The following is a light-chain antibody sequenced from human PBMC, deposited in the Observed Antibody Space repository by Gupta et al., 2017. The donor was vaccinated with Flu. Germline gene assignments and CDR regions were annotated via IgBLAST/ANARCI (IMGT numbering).Light chain of an antibody. CDR1: QSIGTY. CDR3: LQSEDNPYT. Sequence: PSSLSASVGDSVTITCRATQSIGTYLNWYQQEPGKPPKIIIFGASTLQDGVPSRFSGSISGADFTLTIAGLQPGDFATYFCLQSEDNPYTFGQGTKV. CDR2: GAS. J-gene: IGKJ2*01. V-gene: IGKV1-39*01.